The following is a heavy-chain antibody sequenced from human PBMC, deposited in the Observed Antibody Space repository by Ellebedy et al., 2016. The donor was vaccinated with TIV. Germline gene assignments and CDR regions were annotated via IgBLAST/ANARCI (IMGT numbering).Heavy chain of an antibody. J-gene: IGHJ5*02. V-gene: IGHV4-38-2*02. Sequence: MPSETLSLTCTVSGSSINSGYYWGWIRQPPGKGQEWIGSTYHDGTTYYSASLKSRVTITLDTSKKQFSLKVNSVTAADTAVYYCARHSWQGGDNWFDPWGQGTLVTVSS. CDR1: GSSINSGYY. D-gene: IGHD1-26*01. CDR3: ARHSWQGGDNWFDP. CDR2: TYHDGTT.